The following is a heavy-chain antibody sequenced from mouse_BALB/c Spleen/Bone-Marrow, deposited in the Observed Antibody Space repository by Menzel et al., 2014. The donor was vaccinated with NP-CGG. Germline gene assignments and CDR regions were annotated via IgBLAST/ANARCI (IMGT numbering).Heavy chain of an antibody. Sequence: EVQLQQSGPELVKPGASVKVSCKASGYAFTSYNMYWVKQSHGKSLEWIGYIDPYNGGTSYDQKFKGKATLTVDKSSSTAYMHLNSLTSEDSAVYYCARHSYYGSSLFDYWGQGTTLTVSS. CDR1: GYAFTSYN. J-gene: IGHJ2*01. CDR2: IDPYNGGT. CDR3: ARHSYYGSSLFDY. V-gene: IGHV1S135*01. D-gene: IGHD1-1*01.